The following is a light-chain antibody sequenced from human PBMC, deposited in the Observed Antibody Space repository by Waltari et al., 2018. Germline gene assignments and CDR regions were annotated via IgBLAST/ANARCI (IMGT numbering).Light chain of an antibody. V-gene: IGKV3-15*01. CDR3: HQYNDGPPFN. CDR1: QSVTTN. CDR2: GAS. J-gene: IGKJ2*01. Sequence: EIVMAQSPASLSVSPGERAIFSCRARQSVTTNVAWYQQKPGQPPRLLLYGASTRATDIPARFSGSGSGTEFTLTITSPQSEDVGVYYCHQYNDGPPFNFGQGTKLEIK.